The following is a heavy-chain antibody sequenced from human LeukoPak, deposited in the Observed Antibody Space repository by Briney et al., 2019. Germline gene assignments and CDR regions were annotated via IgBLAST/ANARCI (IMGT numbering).Heavy chain of an antibody. CDR3: ARGPYSYDSSGAFAI. D-gene: IGHD3-22*01. CDR1: GDSISSGDYY. CDR2: SSSSGGT. J-gene: IGHJ3*02. V-gene: IGHV4-61*02. Sequence: PSETLSLTCTVSGDSISSGDYYWSWIRQPAGKGLEWRGRSSSSGGTNYNPSLQSRVTISVDTSKNSFSLKLSSVTAADTAVYFCARGPYSYDSSGAFAIWGQGTMVTVSS.